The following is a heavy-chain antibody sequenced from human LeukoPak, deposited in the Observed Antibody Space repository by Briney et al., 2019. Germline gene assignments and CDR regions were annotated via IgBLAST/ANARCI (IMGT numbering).Heavy chain of an antibody. CDR3: AKDGWESAAAGLNFDY. D-gene: IGHD6-13*01. V-gene: IGHV3-23*01. CDR2: IRGRGGNT. J-gene: IGHJ4*02. Sequence: GGSLRLSCAASGFTFSSFAMNWVRQAPGKGLEWVSGIRGRGGNTYYADSVRGRFTISRDNSKNTLYLQINSLRAEDTAVYYCAKDGWESAAAGLNFDYWGQGTLVTVSS. CDR1: GFTFSSFA.